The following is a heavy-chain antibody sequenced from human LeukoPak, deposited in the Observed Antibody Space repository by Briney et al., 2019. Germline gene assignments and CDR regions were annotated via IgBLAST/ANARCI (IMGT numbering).Heavy chain of an antibody. CDR3: AKDLVIGFAYYDFWSGPAYYFDY. J-gene: IGHJ4*02. CDR1: GFTFSSYS. CDR2: ISSRSSYI. V-gene: IGHV3-21*04. D-gene: IGHD3-3*01. Sequence: GGSLRLSCAASGFTFSSYSMNWVRQAPGKGLEWVSSISSRSSYIYYADSVKGRFTISRDNSKNTLYPQMNSLRAEDTAVYYCAKDLVIGFAYYDFWSGPAYYFDYWGQGTLVTVSS.